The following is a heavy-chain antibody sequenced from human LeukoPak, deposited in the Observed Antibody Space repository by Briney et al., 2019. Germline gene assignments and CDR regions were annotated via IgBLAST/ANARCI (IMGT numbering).Heavy chain of an antibody. Sequence: GGSLRLSCAASGFTFSNYGRHWVRQDPGKGLEWVAVVAHDGSVAYYADWVKGRLTISRDNSKNTLYLQMNNLRAEDTAVYYCAKEPAPYSSGWYFPDDHWGQGALVTVSS. CDR3: AKEPAPYSSGWYFPDDH. CDR2: VAHDGSVA. J-gene: IGHJ5*02. CDR1: GFTFSNYG. D-gene: IGHD6-19*01. V-gene: IGHV3-30*18.